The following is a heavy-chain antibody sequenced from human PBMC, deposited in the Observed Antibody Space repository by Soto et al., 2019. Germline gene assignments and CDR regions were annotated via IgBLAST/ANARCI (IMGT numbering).Heavy chain of an antibody. V-gene: IGHV1-8*01. CDR2: MNPSTGNT. J-gene: IGHJ5*02. Sequence: QVQLVQSGAEVKKPGASVKVSCKASGYTFTSYDIIWVRQATGQGLEWMGWMNPSTGNTDSAEKFKGRLTKTRNTSISTVYMELSSLSFADTAVYYCARGRIIVAGGFDPWGQGTLVTVSS. CDR3: ARGRIIVAGGFDP. CDR1: GYTFTSYD. D-gene: IGHD6-19*01.